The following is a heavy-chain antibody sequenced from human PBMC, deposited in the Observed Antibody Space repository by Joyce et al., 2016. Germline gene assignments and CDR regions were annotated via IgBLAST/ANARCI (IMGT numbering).Heavy chain of an antibody. CDR1: GGSINSYY. Sequence: QVQLQESGPGLVKPSETLSLTCRVSGGSINSYYWSWIRQPPGKGLEWIGYIFYSGSANYNPSLKCRVTISVDRSKNQFSLKLSSVTAADTAVYYCARDLSGAGPDAFDIWGQGTMVTVSS. V-gene: IGHV4-59*01. D-gene: IGHD3-10*01. J-gene: IGHJ3*02. CDR2: IFYSGSA. CDR3: ARDLSGAGPDAFDI.